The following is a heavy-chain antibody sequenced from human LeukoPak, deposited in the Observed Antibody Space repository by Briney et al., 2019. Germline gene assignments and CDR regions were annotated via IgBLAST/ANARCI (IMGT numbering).Heavy chain of an antibody. CDR3: AIYSGSYSYFDY. V-gene: IGHV4-39*01. J-gene: IGHJ4*02. CDR2: IYYSGSA. CDR1: GGSISSSSYY. D-gene: IGHD1-26*01. Sequence: SETLSLTCTVSGGSISSSSYYWGWIRQPPGKGLEWIGSIYYSGSAYYNPSLRSRVTISVDTSKNQFSLKLSSVTAADTAVYYCAIYSGSYSYFDYRGQGTLVTVSS.